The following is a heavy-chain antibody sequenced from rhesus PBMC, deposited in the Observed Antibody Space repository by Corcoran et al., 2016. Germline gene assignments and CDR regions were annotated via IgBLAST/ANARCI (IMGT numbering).Heavy chain of an antibody. D-gene: IGHD6-31*01. CDR1: GFTFSSSG. Sequence: EVQLVESGGGLVQPGGSLRLSCVVSGFTFSSSGFHWVRQAPGKGRRGSSAIENNGDTTIYTDSVKGRVSISRENDKNTIYLRMDSLRVEDKAVNYSARGASGAGDYWGQGVLVTVSS. V-gene: IGHV3-22*01. CDR3: ARGASGAGDY. J-gene: IGHJ4*01. CDR2: IENNGDTT.